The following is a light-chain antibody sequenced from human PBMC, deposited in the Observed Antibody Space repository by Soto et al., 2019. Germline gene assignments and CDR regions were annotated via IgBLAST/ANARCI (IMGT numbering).Light chain of an antibody. CDR2: DNT. CDR1: TXNIGNYY. Sequence: TQPPSVSRPPGQKISISSSGSTXNIGNYYVSWYHQLPGTAPKLLIYDNTKRPSGIPDRFSGSKSGTSATLAITGLQTGDEGHYSCGAWDSSLNVYLFGGGTKVTVL. V-gene: IGLV1-51*01. J-gene: IGLJ1*01. CDR3: GAWDSSLNVYL.